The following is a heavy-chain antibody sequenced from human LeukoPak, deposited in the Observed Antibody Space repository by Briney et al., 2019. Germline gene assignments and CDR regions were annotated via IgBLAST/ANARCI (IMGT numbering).Heavy chain of an antibody. J-gene: IGHJ3*02. Sequence: PGGSLRLSCAASGFTLSSYAMGWVRRAPGKGLGWVSAISGGGVSTYYADSVKGRFTISRDNSKNTLYLQMNGLRAEDTAVYDCAKKMLVVVVAAVVEGAFDIWGQGTMVTVSS. CDR1: GFTLSSYA. CDR2: ISGGGVST. CDR3: AKKMLVVVVAAVVEGAFDI. V-gene: IGHV3-23*01. D-gene: IGHD2-15*01.